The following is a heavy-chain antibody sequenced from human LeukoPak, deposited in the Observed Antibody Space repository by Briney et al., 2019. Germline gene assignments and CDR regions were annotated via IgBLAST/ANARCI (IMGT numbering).Heavy chain of an antibody. D-gene: IGHD2-2*01. J-gene: IGHJ4*02. Sequence: GRCLRPSCAASGLTFSSYAMSWVRQAAGNWREWVSAIRGSGGSTYYADSVEGRFTISRDNSKNTLYLQMNSLRAEDTAVYYCAKVFQKYCSSTSCYADYWGQGTLVTVSS. V-gene: IGHV3-23*01. CDR2: IRGSGGST. CDR1: GLTFSSYA. CDR3: AKVFQKYCSSTSCYADY.